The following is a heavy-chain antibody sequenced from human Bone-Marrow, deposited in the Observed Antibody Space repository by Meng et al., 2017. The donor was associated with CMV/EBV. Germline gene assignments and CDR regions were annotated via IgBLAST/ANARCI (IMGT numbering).Heavy chain of an antibody. CDR1: GYTFTGYY. J-gene: IGHJ5*02. Sequence: ASVKVSCKASGYTFTGYYMHWVRQAPGQGLEWMGWINPNSGGTNYAQKFQGRVTMTRNTSISTAYMELSSLRSEDTAVYYCARGPRTRPPGNWFDPWGQGTLVTVSS. CDR2: INPNSGGT. V-gene: IGHV1-2*02. CDR3: ARGPRTRPPGNWFDP.